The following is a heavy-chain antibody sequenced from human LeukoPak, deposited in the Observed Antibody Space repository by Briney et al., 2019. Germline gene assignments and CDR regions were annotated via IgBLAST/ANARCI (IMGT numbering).Heavy chain of an antibody. CDR2: INHSGST. CDR3: ASYYGSGSDGWFDP. D-gene: IGHD3-10*01. CDR1: GGSFSGYY. J-gene: IGHJ5*02. V-gene: IGHV4-34*01. Sequence: TSETLSLTCAVYGGSFSGYYWSWIRQPPGKGLEWIGEINHSGSTNYNPSLKSRVTISVDTSKNQFSLKLSSVTAADTAVYYCASYYGSGSDGWFDPWGQGTLVTVSS.